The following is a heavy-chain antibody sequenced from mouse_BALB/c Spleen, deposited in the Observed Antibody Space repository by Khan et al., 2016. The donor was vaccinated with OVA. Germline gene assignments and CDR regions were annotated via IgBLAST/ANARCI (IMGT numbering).Heavy chain of an antibody. CDR1: GYSFTSYY. V-gene: IGHV1-31*01. D-gene: IGHD2-2*01. CDR3: TRHGYVAWFTY. Sequence: VQLQQSGPELMKPGASVKISCKASGYSFTSYYIHWVIQSHGKSLEWIGYIDPFSGDTTYNQKLKGRATLTVDKSSSTAYIHLSNLTSEDSAVYYCTRHGYVAWFTYWGQGTLVTVSA. CDR2: IDPFSGDT. J-gene: IGHJ3*01.